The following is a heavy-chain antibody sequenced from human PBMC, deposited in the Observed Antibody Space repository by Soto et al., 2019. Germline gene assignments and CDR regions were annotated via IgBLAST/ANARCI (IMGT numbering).Heavy chain of an antibody. CDR2: ISVYSGNT. CDR3: AAFRVSWCSGGSCPGMDV. J-gene: IGHJ6*02. D-gene: IGHD2-15*01. CDR1: GYTFTSYG. V-gene: IGHV1-18*01. Sequence: GASVKVSCKASGYTFTSYGISWVRQAPGQGLEWMGWISVYSGNTNYAQKLQERVTITRDMSTSTAYMELSSLRSEDTAVYYCAAFRVSWCSGGSCPGMDVWGQGTTVTVSS.